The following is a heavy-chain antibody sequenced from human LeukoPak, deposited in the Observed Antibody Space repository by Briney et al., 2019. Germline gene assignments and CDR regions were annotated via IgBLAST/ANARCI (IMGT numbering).Heavy chain of an antibody. Sequence: ASVKVSCKASGYTFTSYGINWVRQATGQGLEWMGWMNPNSGNTGYAQKLQGRVTMTTDTSTSTAYMELRSLRSDDTAVYYCARVGVAVAGPYFDYWGQGTLVTVSS. D-gene: IGHD6-19*01. CDR1: GYTFTSYG. J-gene: IGHJ4*02. CDR2: MNPNSGNT. V-gene: IGHV1-8*01. CDR3: ARVGVAVAGPYFDY.